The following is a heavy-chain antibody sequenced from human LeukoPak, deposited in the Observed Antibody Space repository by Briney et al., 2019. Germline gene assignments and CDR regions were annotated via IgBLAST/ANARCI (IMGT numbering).Heavy chain of an antibody. CDR3: ARGRGEWLGRFDY. D-gene: IGHD5-12*01. V-gene: IGHV3-23*01. CDR2: ITGSGVSA. CDR1: GFTFTNYA. Sequence: SGGSLRLSCGASGFTFTNYAMSWVRQAPGKGLEWVAAITGSGVSAYYADSVKGLFTISRDNSRNTLYLQMNSLRAEDTAVYYCARGRGEWLGRFDYWGQGSLVAVSS. J-gene: IGHJ4*02.